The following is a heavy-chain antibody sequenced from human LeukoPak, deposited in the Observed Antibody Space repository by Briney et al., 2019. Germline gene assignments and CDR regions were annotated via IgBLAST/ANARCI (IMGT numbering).Heavy chain of an antibody. J-gene: IGHJ4*02. Sequence: SETLSLTCTVSGGSISSSSYYWGWIRQPPGKGLEWIGEINHSGSTNYNPSLKSRVTISVDTSKNQFSLKLSSVTAADTAVYYCASAGGYYWAAHWGQGTLVTVSS. D-gene: IGHD3-3*01. V-gene: IGHV4-39*07. CDR3: ASAGGYYWAAH. CDR2: INHSGST. CDR1: GGSISSSSYY.